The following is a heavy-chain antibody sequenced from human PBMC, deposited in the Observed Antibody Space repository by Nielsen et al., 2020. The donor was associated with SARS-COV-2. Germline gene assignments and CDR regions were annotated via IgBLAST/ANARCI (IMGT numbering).Heavy chain of an antibody. Sequence: GESLKISCAASGFIFSTYTMNWVRQAPGKGLEWLSSIRSSTSYIYYADSVKGRFSISRENAKNSLYLQMDSLRAEDTAIYYCARVNHSSISAWGQGTVVTVSS. D-gene: IGHD3-22*01. J-gene: IGHJ5*02. V-gene: IGHV3-21*06. CDR1: GFIFSTYT. CDR3: ARVNHSSISA. CDR2: IRSSTSYI.